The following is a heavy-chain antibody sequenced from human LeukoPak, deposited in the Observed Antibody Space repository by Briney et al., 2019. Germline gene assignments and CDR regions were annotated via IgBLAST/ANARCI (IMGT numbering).Heavy chain of an antibody. CDR3: ARDDALGDNALDI. CDR2: ISSSGSTI. J-gene: IGHJ3*02. D-gene: IGHD3-16*01. Sequence: GGSLRLSCAASGFTFSSYEMNWVRQAPGKGLEWVSYISSSGSTIYYADSVKGRFTISRDNSKNTLFLQMNSLRAEDTAVYYCARDDALGDNALDIWGQGTMVTVSS. CDR1: GFTFSSYE. V-gene: IGHV3-48*03.